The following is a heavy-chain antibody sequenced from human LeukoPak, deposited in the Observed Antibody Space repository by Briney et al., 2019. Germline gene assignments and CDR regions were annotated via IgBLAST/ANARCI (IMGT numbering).Heavy chain of an antibody. Sequence: GGSLRLSCAASGFTFSSYAMSWVCHGPGEGLEWVSAISSSGGGTSYADPVKGRFTISRDNSKNTLYLQMTSLRGEDTAVYYCAQRPGSNDFWIRLVYWGQGTLVTVSS. CDR1: GFTFSSYA. CDR2: ISSSGGGT. V-gene: IGHV3-23*01. D-gene: IGHD3/OR15-3a*01. CDR3: AQRPGSNDFWIRLVY. J-gene: IGHJ4*02.